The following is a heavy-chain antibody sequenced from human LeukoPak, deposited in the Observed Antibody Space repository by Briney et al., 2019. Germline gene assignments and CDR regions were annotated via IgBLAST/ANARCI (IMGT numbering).Heavy chain of an antibody. CDR1: GFTFSSYA. D-gene: IGHD3-10*01. Sequence: GGSLRLSCSASGFTFSSYAMHWVRQAPGKGLEWVAVISYDGSNKYYADSVKGRFTISRDNSKNTLYLQMNSLRAEDTAVYYCAREITMVRVYYFDYWGQGTLVTVSS. CDR2: ISYDGSNK. J-gene: IGHJ4*02. CDR3: AREITMVRVYYFDY. V-gene: IGHV3-30-3*01.